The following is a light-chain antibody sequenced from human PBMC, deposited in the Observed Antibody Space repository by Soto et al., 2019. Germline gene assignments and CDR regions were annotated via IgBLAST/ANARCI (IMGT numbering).Light chain of an antibody. V-gene: IGKV1-5*03. Sequence: DIQMTQSPSTLSGSVGDRVTITCRASQTISSWLAWYQQKPGKAPKLLIYKASTLKSGVPSRLSGSGSGTEFTLTISSLQPDDFATYYCQQYNSYSGTFGQGTKVDI. CDR1: QTISSW. J-gene: IGKJ1*01. CDR3: QQYNSYSGT. CDR2: KAS.